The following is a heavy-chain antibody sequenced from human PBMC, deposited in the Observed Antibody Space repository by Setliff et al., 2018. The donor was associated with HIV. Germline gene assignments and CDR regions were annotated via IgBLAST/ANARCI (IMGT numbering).Heavy chain of an antibody. J-gene: IGHJ4*02. V-gene: IGHV4-59*11. CDR3: ARAPYSGYDWGTHDY. CDR1: GGSISSHY. Sequence: SETLSLTCTVSGGSISSHYWSWIRQPPGKGLQWIGSIYYSGSTNYNPSLKSRVTISVDTSKNQFSLKLSSVTAADTAVYYCARAPYSGYDWGTHDYWGQGTLVTVSS. CDR2: IYYSGST. D-gene: IGHD5-12*01.